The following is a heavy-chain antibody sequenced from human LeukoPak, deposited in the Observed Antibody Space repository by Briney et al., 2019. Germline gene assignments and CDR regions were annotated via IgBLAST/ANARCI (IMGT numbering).Heavy chain of an antibody. J-gene: IGHJ6*03. CDR2: IIPIFGTA. CDR1: GGTFSSYA. CDR3: ARAPIAAAGNYYYYYMDV. D-gene: IGHD6-13*01. Sequence: GASVKVSCKASGGTFSSYAISWARQAPGQGLEWMGGIIPIFGTANYAQKFQGRVTITADESTSTAYMELSSLRSEDTAVYYCARAPIAAAGNYYYYYMDVWGKETTVTISS. V-gene: IGHV1-69*13.